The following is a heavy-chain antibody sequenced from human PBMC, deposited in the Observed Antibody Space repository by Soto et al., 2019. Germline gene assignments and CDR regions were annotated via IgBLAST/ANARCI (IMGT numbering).Heavy chain of an antibody. Sequence: QVQLVQSGAEVKKPGASVKISCKASGYTFTRYTMNWVRQAPGQRLEWMGWINLDNANTKASQKFQDRVIITRDSSADTAYTDLSSLRCEDTAVYYYARCIATGQLDPCGQGTLVTISS. CDR2: INLDNANT. D-gene: IGHD2-2*01. V-gene: IGHV1-3*01. CDR3: ARCIATGQLDP. J-gene: IGHJ5*02. CDR1: GYTFTRYT.